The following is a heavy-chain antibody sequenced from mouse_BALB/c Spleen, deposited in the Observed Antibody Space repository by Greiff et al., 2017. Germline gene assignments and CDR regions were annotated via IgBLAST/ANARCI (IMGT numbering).Heavy chain of an antibody. Sequence: EVKLVESGGGLVKLGGSLKLSCAASGFTFSSYYMSWVRQTPEKRLELVAAINSNGGSTYYPDNVKGRFTISRDNAKNTLYLQMSSLKSEDTALYYCARRWLLLDWYFDVWGAGTTVTVSS. J-gene: IGHJ1*01. CDR3: ARRWLLLDWYFDV. CDR1: GFTFSSYY. D-gene: IGHD2-3*01. CDR2: INSNGGST. V-gene: IGHV5-6-2*01.